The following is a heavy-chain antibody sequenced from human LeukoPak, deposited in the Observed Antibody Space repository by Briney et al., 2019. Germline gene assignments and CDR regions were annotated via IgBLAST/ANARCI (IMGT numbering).Heavy chain of an antibody. CDR3: ARALRAYSYGTFDY. CDR1: GFTFSSYS. D-gene: IGHD5-18*01. Sequence: GGSLRLSCAASGFTFSSYSMNWVRQAPGKGLEWVSYISSSSGTIYYADSVKGRFTISRDNAKNSLYPQMNSLRAGDTAVYYCARALRAYSYGTFDYWGQGTLVTVSS. V-gene: IGHV3-48*01. CDR2: ISSSSGTI. J-gene: IGHJ4*02.